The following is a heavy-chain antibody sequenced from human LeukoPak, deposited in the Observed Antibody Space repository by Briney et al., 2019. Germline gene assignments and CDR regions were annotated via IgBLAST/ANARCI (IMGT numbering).Heavy chain of an antibody. CDR2: ISWNSGSI. J-gene: IGHJ4*02. Sequence: RXSXXGXGFIFXXYAMHXVRQPPGKGLEWVSGISWNSGSIDYADSVKGRFTISRDNAKNSLYLQMNSLRVEDTAFYYCAKDNRRHYTSGPNPDSLHWGQGALVTVSS. V-gene: IGHV3-9*01. D-gene: IGHD6-19*01. CDR3: AKDNRRHYTSGPNPDSLH. CDR1: GFIFXXYA.